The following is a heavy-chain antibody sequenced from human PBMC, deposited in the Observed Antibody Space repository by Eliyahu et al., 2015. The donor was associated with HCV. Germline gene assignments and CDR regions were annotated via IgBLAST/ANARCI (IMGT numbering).Heavy chain of an antibody. CDR3: ARFTYGYGFDC. D-gene: IGHD5-18*01. CDR2: IHYSGST. J-gene: IGHJ4*02. V-gene: IGHV4-59*08. CDR1: GGSIXIXX. Sequence: QVQLQESGPGLVKPSXXLSLTCTVSGGSIXIXXWXWIRQPPEKGLEWXGYIHYSGSTNYNPSLKSRVTISVDTSKNQFSLKLTSVTAADTAVYYCARFTYGYGFDCWGQGTLVTVSS.